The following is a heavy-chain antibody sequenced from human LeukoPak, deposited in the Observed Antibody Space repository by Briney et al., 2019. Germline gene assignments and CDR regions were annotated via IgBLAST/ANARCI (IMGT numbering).Heavy chain of an antibody. CDR1: GYTFNKHG. Sequence: VASVKVSCKASGYTFNKHGISWVRQAPGQGLEWMGWINTNTGNPTYAQGFTGRFVFSLDTSVSTAYLQISSLKAEDTGVYYCARAGSGVSSTWTYNWFDPWGQGTLLTVSS. CDR2: INTNTGNP. D-gene: IGHD6-13*01. J-gene: IGHJ5*02. CDR3: ARAGSGVSSTWTYNWFDP. V-gene: IGHV7-4-1*02.